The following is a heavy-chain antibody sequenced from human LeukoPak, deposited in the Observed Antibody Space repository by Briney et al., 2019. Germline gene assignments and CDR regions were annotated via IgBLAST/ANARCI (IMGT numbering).Heavy chain of an antibody. CDR1: GYSFTSYW. D-gene: IGHD4-17*01. V-gene: IGHV5-51*01. Sequence: GESLKISCKGSGYSFTSYWIGWVRQMPGKGLEWMGLIYPGDSDTRYSPSFQGQVTISADKSISTAYLQWSSLKASDTAMYECARGPPILRCDSKYYYSYYYVHVWGKRPAVTVSS. J-gene: IGHJ6*03. CDR3: ARGPPILRCDSKYYYSYYYVHV. CDR2: IYPGDSDT.